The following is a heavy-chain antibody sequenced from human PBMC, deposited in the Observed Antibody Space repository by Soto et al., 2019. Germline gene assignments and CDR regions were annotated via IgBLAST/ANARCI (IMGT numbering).Heavy chain of an antibody. Sequence: SETQSLTCGVYGGSFSGYYWSWIRQPPGKGLEWIGEINHSGSTNYNPSLKSRVTISVDTSKNQFSLKLSSVTAADTAVYYCARDGEMHSSSWYRNGMDVWGQGTTVTVSS. CDR1: GGSFSGYY. J-gene: IGHJ6*02. CDR2: INHSGST. D-gene: IGHD6-13*01. V-gene: IGHV4-34*01. CDR3: ARDGEMHSSSWYRNGMDV.